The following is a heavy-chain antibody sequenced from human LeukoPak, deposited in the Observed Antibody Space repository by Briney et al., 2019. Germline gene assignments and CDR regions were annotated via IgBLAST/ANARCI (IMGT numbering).Heavy chain of an antibody. J-gene: IGHJ4*02. CDR3: ARARVGATYFFDY. V-gene: IGHV4-59*01. Sequence: SETLSLTCTVSGGSISNYYWSWIRQPPGKGLEWIGYIYYSGSTNYNPSLKSRVTISVDTSKNQFSPKLSSVTAADTAVYYCARARVGATYFFDYWGQGTLVTVSS. D-gene: IGHD1-26*01. CDR2: IYYSGST. CDR1: GGSISNYY.